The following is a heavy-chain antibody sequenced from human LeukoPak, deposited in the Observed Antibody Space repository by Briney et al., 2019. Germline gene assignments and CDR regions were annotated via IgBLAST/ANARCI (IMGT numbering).Heavy chain of an antibody. CDR1: GFNFNDSP. Sequence: GGSLRLSCAASGFNFNDSPMHWVRQASGKGLEWVGRIRSKANTYATAYAASVKGRFTISRDDSMNTAYLRMNSLKIEDTAVYYCTRLATVEDWGQGTLVTVSS. D-gene: IGHD5-12*01. V-gene: IGHV3-73*01. CDR3: TRLATVED. CDR2: IRSKANTYAT. J-gene: IGHJ4*02.